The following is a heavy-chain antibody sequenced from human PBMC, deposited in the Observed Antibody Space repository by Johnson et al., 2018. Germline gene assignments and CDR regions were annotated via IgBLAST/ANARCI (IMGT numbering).Heavy chain of an antibody. D-gene: IGHD6-19*01. V-gene: IGHV3-9*01. J-gene: IGHJ6*03. CDR2: ITWNGGSI. Sequence: VQLVESGGGLVQPGRSLRLSCAASGFTFDDYAMHWVRQAPGKGLEWVSGITWNGGSIGYADSVKGRFAMSRDNAKKSLYLQMNSLRAEDTAVYYCAKGGIAVAGTQDYYYMDVWGKGTTVTVSS. CDR3: AKGGIAVAGTQDYYYMDV. CDR1: GFTFDDYA.